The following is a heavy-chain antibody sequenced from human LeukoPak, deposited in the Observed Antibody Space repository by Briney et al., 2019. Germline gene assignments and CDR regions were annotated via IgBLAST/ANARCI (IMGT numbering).Heavy chain of an antibody. Sequence: SETLSLTCTVSGDSVSSDSYYWSWIRQPPGKGLEWIAYIDYSGSTKYNPSIKSRVTITLDTSKNQFSLKLSSVTAADTAVYYCARDRRGYYDSSGYFDYWGQGSLATVSS. J-gene: IGHJ4*01. CDR3: ARDRRGYYDSSGYFDY. V-gene: IGHV4-61*01. CDR1: GDSVSSDSYY. D-gene: IGHD3-22*01. CDR2: IDYSGST.